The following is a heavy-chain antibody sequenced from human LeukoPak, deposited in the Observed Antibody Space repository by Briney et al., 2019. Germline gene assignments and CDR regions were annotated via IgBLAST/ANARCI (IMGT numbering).Heavy chain of an antibody. Sequence: ASVKVSCKASGYTFTSYYMHWVRQAPGQGLEWMGIINPSGGSTSYAQKFQGRVTMTRDMSTSTVYMELSSLRSEDTAVYYCARGAYSSSWYPGEPGSTFDYWGQGTLVTVSS. CDR2: INPSGGST. CDR1: GYTFTSYY. D-gene: IGHD6-13*01. CDR3: ARGAYSSSWYPGEPGSTFDY. J-gene: IGHJ4*02. V-gene: IGHV1-46*01.